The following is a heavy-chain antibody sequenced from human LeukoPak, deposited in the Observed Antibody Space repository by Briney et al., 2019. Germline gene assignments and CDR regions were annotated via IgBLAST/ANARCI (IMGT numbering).Heavy chain of an antibody. CDR2: INPSGGST. J-gene: IGHJ5*02. CDR3: ARDACSSSICSAGGNWFDP. D-gene: IGHD2-15*01. CDR1: GYTFTSYY. Sequence: ASVKVSCKASGYTFTSYYMHWVRQAPGQGLEWMGIINPSGGSTNYAQKFQGRVTMTRDTSTSTVYMELGSLRSEDTAVYYCARDACSSSICSAGGNWFDPWGQGTLVTVSS. V-gene: IGHV1-46*01.